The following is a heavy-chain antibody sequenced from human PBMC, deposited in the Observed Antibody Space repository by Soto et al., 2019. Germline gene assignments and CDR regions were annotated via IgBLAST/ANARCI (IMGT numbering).Heavy chain of an antibody. CDR1: GYTFTSYD. CDR3: AKEGTTSPYNWFDP. D-gene: IGHD2-2*01. Sequence: GASVKVSCKASGYTFTSYDISWVRQATGQGLEWMGWMNPNNGNTDYAPKFQGRVTMTMNTSIGTAYMELSSLRSEDTAVYYCAKEGTTSPYNWFDPWGQGTLVTVSS. CDR2: MNPNNGNT. V-gene: IGHV1-8*01. J-gene: IGHJ5*02.